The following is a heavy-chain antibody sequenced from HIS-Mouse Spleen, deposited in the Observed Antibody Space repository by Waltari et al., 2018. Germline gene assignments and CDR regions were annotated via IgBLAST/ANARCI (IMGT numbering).Heavy chain of an antibody. CDR3: ARDRLGRGPGYYYYGMDV. CDR1: GYPFTGYY. CDR2: INPNSGGT. J-gene: IGHJ6*02. Sequence: QVQLVQSGAEVKKPGASVKVSCKASGYPFTGYYMHWVRQAPGQGLEWMGWINPNSGGTNYAQKFQGRVTMTRDTSISTAYMELSRLRSDDTAVYYCARDRLGRGPGYYYYGMDVWGQGTTVTVSS. V-gene: IGHV1-2*02. D-gene: IGHD7-27*01.